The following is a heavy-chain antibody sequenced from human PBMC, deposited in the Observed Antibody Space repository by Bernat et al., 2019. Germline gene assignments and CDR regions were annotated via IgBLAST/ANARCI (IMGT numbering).Heavy chain of an antibody. CDR1: GASISRTNG. CDR2: IYYGGST. D-gene: IGHD3-22*01. Sequence: QVQLQESGPGLVEPSGTLSLTCAVSGASISRTNGWSWVRQPPGKGLEWIGEIYYGGSTSYNPSLKSRVTMSVDKSKNQFSLRLSSMTAADTAVYYCARVLTGITMIVIGGIDFWGQGKMVTVSS. CDR3: ARVLTGITMIVIGGIDF. J-gene: IGHJ3*01. V-gene: IGHV4-4*02.